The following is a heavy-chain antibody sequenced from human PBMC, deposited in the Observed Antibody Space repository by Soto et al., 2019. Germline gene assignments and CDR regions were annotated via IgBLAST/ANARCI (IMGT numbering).Heavy chain of an antibody. CDR3: ARENYYALDY. V-gene: IGHV4-61*01. CDR1: GGSVSSGSYY. J-gene: IGHJ4*02. CDR2: IYYSGST. D-gene: IGHD3-10*01. Sequence: ASETLSLTCTVSGGSVSSGSYYWSWIRQPPGKGLEWIGYIYYSGSTHYNPSLKSRVTISLDTSKNQFSLKLNSVTAADTAVYYCARENYYALDYWGPGTLVTVS.